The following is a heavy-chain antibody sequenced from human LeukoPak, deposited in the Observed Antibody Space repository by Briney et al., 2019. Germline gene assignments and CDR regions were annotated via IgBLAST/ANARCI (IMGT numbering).Heavy chain of an antibody. J-gene: IGHJ4*02. CDR1: GGTFSSYA. D-gene: IGHD3-10*01. V-gene: IGHV1-69*13. Sequence: GASVKVSCKASGGTFSSYANSWVRQAPGQGLEWMGGIIPIFGTANYAQKFQGRVTITADESTSTAYMELSSLRSEDTAVYYCAGGGKVVRGVYFDYWGQGTLVTVSS. CDR3: AGGGKVVRGVYFDY. CDR2: IIPIFGTA.